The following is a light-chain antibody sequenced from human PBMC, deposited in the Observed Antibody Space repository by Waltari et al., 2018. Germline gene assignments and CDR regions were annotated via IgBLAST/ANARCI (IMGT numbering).Light chain of an antibody. J-gene: IGKJ1*01. CDR3: QKYDTVPWT. V-gene: IGKV1-27*01. CDR2: AAS. CDR1: HGIRNY. Sequence: DIQVTQSPSSLSASVGDRVTITCRATHGIRNYLAWYQQKPGKVPKLLIYAASTLESGVPSRFSGSGGGTDFTLTISSLQPEDFATYYCQKYDTVPWTFGQGTKEEV.